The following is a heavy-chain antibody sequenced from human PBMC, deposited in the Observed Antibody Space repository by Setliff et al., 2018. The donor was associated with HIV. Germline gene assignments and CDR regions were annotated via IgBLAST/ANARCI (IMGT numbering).Heavy chain of an antibody. CDR3: ARPLTTSYNFWGEAFGF. D-gene: IGHD3-3*01. Sequence: SETLSLTCNVSPGSITVYYWTRVRQPPGRGLEWIGYVSHSAGTSYNPSLNSRVTMSVDPSRDQFSLKLSSVTASDTAVYYCARPLTTSYNFWGEAFGFWGQGTMVTVSS. CDR1: PGSITVYY. CDR2: VSHSAGT. V-gene: IGHV4-59*08. J-gene: IGHJ3*01.